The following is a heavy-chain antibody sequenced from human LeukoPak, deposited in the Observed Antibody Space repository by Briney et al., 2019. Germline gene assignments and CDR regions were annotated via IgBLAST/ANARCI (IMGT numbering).Heavy chain of an antibody. J-gene: IGHJ4*02. CDR1: GGSISSSSYY. CDR3: ARHAPPYCTNGVCLRGFDY. D-gene: IGHD2-8*01. Sequence: SETLSLTCTVSGGSISSSSYYWGWIRQPPGKGLEWIGSIYYSGSTYYNPSLKSRATISVDTSKNQFSLKLSSVTAADTAVYYCARHAPPYCTNGVCLRGFDYWGQGTLVTVSS. CDR2: IYYSGST. V-gene: IGHV4-39*01.